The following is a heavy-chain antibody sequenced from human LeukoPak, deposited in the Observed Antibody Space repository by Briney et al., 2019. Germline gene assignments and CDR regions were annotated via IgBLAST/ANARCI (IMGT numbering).Heavy chain of an antibody. J-gene: IGHJ4*02. CDR2: NIPIFGTA. Sequence: ASVKVSCKASGGTFSSYAISWVRQAPGQGLEWMGGNIPIFGTANYAQKFQGRVTITTDESTSTAYMELSSLRSEDTAVYYCARNLLDYYDSSGYYSYFDYWGQGTLVTVSS. D-gene: IGHD3-22*01. CDR3: ARNLLDYYDSSGYYSYFDY. CDR1: GGTFSSYA. V-gene: IGHV1-69*05.